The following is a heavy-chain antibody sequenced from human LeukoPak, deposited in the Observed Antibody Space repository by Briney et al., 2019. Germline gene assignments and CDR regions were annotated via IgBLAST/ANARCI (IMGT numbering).Heavy chain of an antibody. D-gene: IGHD2-15*01. CDR1: AFTFSISW. Sequence: GGSLRPWRVVSAFTFSISWMSWVRQAPGKGLGWVANLKQDRSEKYYVDSVKGRFTSSRENAKHSLYLQMNSLRAEDTAVYYCARYCSGGSCYSRYFDYWAQETLVTASS. J-gene: IGHJ4*02. CDR3: ARYCSGGSCYSRYFDY. CDR2: LKQDRSEK. V-gene: IGHV3-7*01.